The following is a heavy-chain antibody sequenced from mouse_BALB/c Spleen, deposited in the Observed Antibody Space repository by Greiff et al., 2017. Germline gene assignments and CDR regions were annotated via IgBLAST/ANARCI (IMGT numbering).Heavy chain of an antibody. Sequence: EVQLQQSGAELVKPGASVKLSCTASGFNIKDTYMHWVKQRPEQGLEWIGRIDPANGNTKYDPKFQGKATITADTSSNTAYLQLSSLTSEDTAVYYCARGGYYPRAYFDVWGAGTTVTVSS. CDR2: IDPANGNT. CDR3: ARGGYYPRAYFDV. D-gene: IGHD2-3*01. J-gene: IGHJ1*01. CDR1: GFNIKDTY. V-gene: IGHV14-3*02.